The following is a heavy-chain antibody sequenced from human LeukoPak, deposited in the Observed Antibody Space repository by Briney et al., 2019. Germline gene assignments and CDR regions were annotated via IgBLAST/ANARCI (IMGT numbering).Heavy chain of an antibody. CDR1: GFTLSSYA. Sequence: PGGSLRLSCSASGFTLSSYAMHWVRQAPGKGLEYVSGISSNGDRTYYADSVKGRFIISRDNSKNTLYLQMSSLRAEDTAVYYCVKVGCSGGSCYWAYFQHWGQGTLVTVSS. J-gene: IGHJ1*01. CDR2: ISSNGDRT. V-gene: IGHV3-64D*09. D-gene: IGHD2-15*01. CDR3: VKVGCSGGSCYWAYFQH.